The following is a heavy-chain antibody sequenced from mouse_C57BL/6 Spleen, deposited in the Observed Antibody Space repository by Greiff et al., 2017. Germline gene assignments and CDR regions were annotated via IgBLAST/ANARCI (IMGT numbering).Heavy chain of an antibody. D-gene: IGHD1-1*01. CDR3: ASGGTVVAPFDY. CDR2: ISSGSSTT. J-gene: IGHJ2*01. Sequence: EVMLVESGGGLVKPGGSLKLSCAASGFTFSDYGMHWVRQAPEKGLEWVAYISSGSSTTYYADTVKGRFTISRANAKNTRFLQMTSLRSEDKAMDYCASGGTVVAPFDYWGQGTTLTVSS. CDR1: GFTFSDYG. V-gene: IGHV5-17*01.